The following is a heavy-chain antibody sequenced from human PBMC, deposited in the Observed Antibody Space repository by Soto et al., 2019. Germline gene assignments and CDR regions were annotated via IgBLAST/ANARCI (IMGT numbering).Heavy chain of an antibody. CDR3: VREERIAAPQLDY. V-gene: IGHV4-30-4*01. J-gene: IGHJ4*02. Sequence: ILSLTFTVSGGSIKSSEDHWSGTRQSPAKGLEWIGYIHNSGTSFYNPSLRGRVTVTLDTSRSQFSLTLASVTAADTAVYYCVREERIAAPQLDYWGQGIPVTVSS. CDR2: IHNSGTS. D-gene: IGHD6-6*01. CDR1: GGSIKSSEDH.